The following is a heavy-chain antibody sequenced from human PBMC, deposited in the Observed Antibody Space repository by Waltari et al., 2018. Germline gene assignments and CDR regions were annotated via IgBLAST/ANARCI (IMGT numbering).Heavy chain of an antibody. D-gene: IGHD1-26*01. CDR1: GGPISSGAYY. CDR2: IYYSGST. V-gene: IGHV4-30-4*08. CDR3: ARPSIVGATVDAFDI. Sequence: QVQLQESGPGLVKPSQTLSLTCTVSGGPISSGAYYWSWFRQPPGKGLEWIGYIYYSGSTYYNPSLKSRVTISVDTSKNQFSLKLSSVTAADTAVYYCARPSIVGATVDAFDIWGQGTMVTVSS. J-gene: IGHJ3*02.